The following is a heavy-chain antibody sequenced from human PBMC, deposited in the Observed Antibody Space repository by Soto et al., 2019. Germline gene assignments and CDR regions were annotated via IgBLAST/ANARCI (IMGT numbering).Heavy chain of an antibody. CDR1: GFTFDDYA. V-gene: IGHV3-9*01. CDR2: ISWNSGSI. J-gene: IGHJ6*02. Sequence: EVQLVESGGGLVQPGRSLRLSCAASGFTFDDYAMHWVRQAPGKGLEWVSGISWNSGSIGYADSVKGRFTISRDNAKNSLYLQMTSLRAEVRALYYCAKGDSSSFYYGMDVWGQGTTVTVSS. D-gene: IGHD6-13*01. CDR3: AKGDSSSFYYGMDV.